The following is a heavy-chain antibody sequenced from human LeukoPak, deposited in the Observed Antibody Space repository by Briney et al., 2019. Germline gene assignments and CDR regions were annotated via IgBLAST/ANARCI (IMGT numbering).Heavy chain of an antibody. J-gene: IGHJ5*02. D-gene: IGHD3-10*01. CDR1: GYSFTSYW. V-gene: IGHV5-51*01. Sequence: GESLKISCKGSGYSFTSYWIGWVRQMPGKGLEWMGIIYPGDSDIRHSPSFQGQVTISADKSISTAYLQWSSLKTSDTAMYYCAKQKAYGSGSYTWFDPWGQGTLVTVSS. CDR2: IYPGDSDI. CDR3: AKQKAYGSGSYTWFDP.